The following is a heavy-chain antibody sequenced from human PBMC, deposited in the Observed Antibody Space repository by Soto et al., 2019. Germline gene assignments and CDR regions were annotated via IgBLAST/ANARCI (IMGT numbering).Heavy chain of an antibody. V-gene: IGHV4-61*01. J-gene: IGHJ4*02. Sequence: QVQLQESGPGLVKPSETLSLTCTVSGGSFKSGSYSWSWIRQPPGKGLEWIGYVYHTGRTSYNPSLKRRVSISMDTSKNQFSLKLDSVTAADTAVYFCARDFAYFDSWGQGTLVTVSS. CDR3: ARDFAYFDS. CDR2: VYHTGRT. D-gene: IGHD3-3*01. CDR1: GGSFKSGSYS.